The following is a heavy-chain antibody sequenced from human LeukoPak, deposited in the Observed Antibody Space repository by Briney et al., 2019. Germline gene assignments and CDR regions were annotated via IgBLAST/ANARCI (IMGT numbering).Heavy chain of an antibody. CDR2: IYSGGGA. CDR1: GFTVSNNY. J-gene: IGHJ4*02. Sequence: GGSLRLSCAASGFTVSNNYMSWVRQAPGKELEWVSVIYSGGGAYYADSVKGRFTISRDNSKNTLYLQMNILRAEDTAVYYCARNPYDSSGYYSFFDFWGQGTLVTVSS. D-gene: IGHD3-22*01. CDR3: ARNPYDSSGYYSFFDF. V-gene: IGHV3-53*01.